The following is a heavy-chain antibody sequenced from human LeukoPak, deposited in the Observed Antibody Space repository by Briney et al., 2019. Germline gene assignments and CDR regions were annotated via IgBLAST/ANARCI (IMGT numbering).Heavy chain of an antibody. CDR3: ARVPGTGWYYFDY. V-gene: IGHV1-2*02. J-gene: IGHJ4*02. CDR1: GYSFTGYY. CDR2: INPNSGGT. D-gene: IGHD2-15*01. Sequence: ASVKVSCKASGYSFTGYYMHWVRQAPGQGLEWMGWINPNSGGTNYAQNFQGRVTMTRDTSISTAYMELSRLRSDDTAVYYCARVPGTGWYYFDYWGQGTLVTVSS.